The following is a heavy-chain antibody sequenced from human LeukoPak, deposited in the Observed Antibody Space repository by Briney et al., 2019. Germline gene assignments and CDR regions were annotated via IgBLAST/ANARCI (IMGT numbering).Heavy chain of an antibody. CDR3: AKRAAQLAYWFDP. J-gene: IGHJ5*02. CDR2: IRYDGSNK. Sequence: GGSLRLSCAASGFTFSSYDMHWVRQAPGKGLEWVAFIRYDGSNKYYADSVKGRFTISRDNSKNTLDMQMNSLRAEDTAVYYCAKRAAQLAYWFDPWGQGTLVTVSS. D-gene: IGHD3-16*02. CDR1: GFTFSSYD. V-gene: IGHV3-30*02.